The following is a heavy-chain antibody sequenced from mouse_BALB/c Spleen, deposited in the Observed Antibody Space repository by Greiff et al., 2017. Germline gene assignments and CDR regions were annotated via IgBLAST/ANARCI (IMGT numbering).Heavy chain of an antibody. V-gene: IGHV2-2*02. Sequence: VMLVESGPGLVLPSQSLSITCTVSGFSLTSYGVHWVRQSPGKGLEWLGVIWSGGSTDYNAAFISRLSISKDNSKSQVFFKMNSLQANDTAIYYCARNDWDLYYAMDYWGQGTSVTVSS. D-gene: IGHD4-1*01. CDR3: ARNDWDLYYAMDY. J-gene: IGHJ4*01. CDR1: GFSLTSYG. CDR2: IWSGGST.